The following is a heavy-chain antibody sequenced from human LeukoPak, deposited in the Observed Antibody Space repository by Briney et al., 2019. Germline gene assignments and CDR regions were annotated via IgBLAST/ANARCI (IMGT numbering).Heavy chain of an antibody. CDR1: GFTFSSYA. J-gene: IGHJ4*02. CDR3: ARRSSGWYWDY. CDR2: MSESGSTT. Sequence: GGSLRLSCAASGFTFSSYAMSWVRQAPGKGLEWVSGMSESGSTTYYADSAKGRFTISRDNSKNTLYLQMNSLRAEDTAVYYCARRSSGWYWDYWGQGTPVTVSS. D-gene: IGHD6-19*01. V-gene: IGHV3-23*01.